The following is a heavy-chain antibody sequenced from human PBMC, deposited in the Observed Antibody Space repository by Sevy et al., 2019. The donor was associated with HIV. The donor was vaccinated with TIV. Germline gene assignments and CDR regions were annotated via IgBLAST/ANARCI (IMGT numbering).Heavy chain of an antibody. V-gene: IGHV3-30*03. D-gene: IGHD4-17*01. CDR1: GVTFSSYG. CDR2: ISYDGSKK. Sequence: GGCLRLSCAASGVTFSSYGIHWVRQAPGKGLEWVDVISYDGSKKNHAESMKGRFTISRDNSKNTLYLEMSSLRPEDTAVYYCAHSSGLYGYYYGMDVWGQGTTVTVSS. CDR3: AHSSGLYGYYYGMDV. J-gene: IGHJ6*02.